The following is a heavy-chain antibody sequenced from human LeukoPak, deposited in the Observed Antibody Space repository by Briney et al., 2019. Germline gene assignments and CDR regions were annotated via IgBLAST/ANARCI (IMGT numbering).Heavy chain of an antibody. Sequence: SETLSLTCTVSGGSISNYYWSWIRQPPGKGLEWIGYIYYSGNTNYNPSLKSRVTISVDTPKNQFSLKLVCVTAADTAVYYCARNDCSGGSCYSGGFDYWGQGTLVTVSS. CDR1: GGSISNYY. CDR2: IYYSGNT. CDR3: ARNDCSGGSCYSGGFDY. J-gene: IGHJ4*02. V-gene: IGHV4-59*01. D-gene: IGHD2-15*01.